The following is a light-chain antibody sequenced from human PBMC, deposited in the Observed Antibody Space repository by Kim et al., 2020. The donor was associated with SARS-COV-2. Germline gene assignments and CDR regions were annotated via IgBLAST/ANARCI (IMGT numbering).Light chain of an antibody. V-gene: IGLV2-14*03. CDR3: SSYTSSNTWV. CDR2: DVS. J-gene: IGLJ3*02. CDR1: SSDVGGYNY. Sequence: QSALTQPASVSGSPGQSITISCTGTSSDVGGYNYVSWYQQHPGKAPKVMIYDVSNRPSGVSNRFSGSKSGNMASLTISGLQAEDEADYYCSSYTSSNTWVFGGGTKVTVL.